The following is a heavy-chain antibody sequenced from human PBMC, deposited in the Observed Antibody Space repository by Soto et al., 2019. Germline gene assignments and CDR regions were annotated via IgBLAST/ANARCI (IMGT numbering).Heavy chain of an antibody. D-gene: IGHD4-4*01. Sequence: SETLSLTCTVSGGSISSGGYYWSWIRQHPGKGLEWIGYIYYSGSTYYNPSLKSRVTISVDTSKNQFSLKLSSVTAADTAVYYCARDAPYSTPLYGMDVWGQGTTVTVSS. CDR1: GGSISSGGYY. CDR3: ARDAPYSTPLYGMDV. V-gene: IGHV4-31*03. CDR2: IYYSGST. J-gene: IGHJ6*02.